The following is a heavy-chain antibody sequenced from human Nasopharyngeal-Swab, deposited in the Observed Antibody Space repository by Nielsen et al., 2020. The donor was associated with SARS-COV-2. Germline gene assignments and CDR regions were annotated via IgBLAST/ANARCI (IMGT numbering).Heavy chain of an antibody. J-gene: IGHJ4*02. CDR1: GFTFSSYS. D-gene: IGHD1-26*01. Sequence: GESLKISCAASGFTFSSYSMNWVRQAPGKGLEWVSSITSSSNYIYYGDSVKGRFTISRDNSKNTVYLQMDSLRAEDTAVYYCAKDRGGNSGTFDSWGQGTLVTVSS. V-gene: IGHV3-21*01. CDR3: AKDRGGNSGTFDS. CDR2: ITSSSNYI.